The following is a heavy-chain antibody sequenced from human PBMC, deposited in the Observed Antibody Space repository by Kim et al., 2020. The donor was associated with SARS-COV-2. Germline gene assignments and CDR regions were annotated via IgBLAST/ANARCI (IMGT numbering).Heavy chain of an antibody. D-gene: IGHD3-22*01. J-gene: IGHJ1*01. V-gene: IGHV4-4*02. CDR1: GGSISSSNW. CDR2: IYHSGST. CDR3: ARGVPSGYYPRGEYFHH. Sequence: SETLSLTCAVSGGSISSSNWWSWVRQPPGKGLEWIGEIYHSGSTNYNPSLKSRVTISVDKSKNQFSLKLSSVTAADTAVYYCARGVPSGYYPRGEYFHHWGQGTLVTVSS.